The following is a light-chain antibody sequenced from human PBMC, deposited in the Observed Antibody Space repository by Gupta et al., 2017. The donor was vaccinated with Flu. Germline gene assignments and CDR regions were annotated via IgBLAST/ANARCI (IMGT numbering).Light chain of an antibody. CDR2: AAS. V-gene: IGKV1-17*01. CDR1: QGIRIA. Sequence: DIQMTQSRSSLSASVGDRVTITCRASQGIRIASGWYQREPGKAPKRLIYAASRLQSGVPSRFSGSGSGTEITLTSSSLQAEDFATYCCLQHNSYPMTFGQGTKVEIK. CDR3: LQHNSYPMT. J-gene: IGKJ1*01.